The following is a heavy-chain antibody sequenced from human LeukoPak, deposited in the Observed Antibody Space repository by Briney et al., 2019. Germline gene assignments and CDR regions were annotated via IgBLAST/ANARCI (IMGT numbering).Heavy chain of an antibody. CDR3: ARDRGYYDSTTDAFDI. J-gene: IGHJ3*02. CDR1: GFTFSSYS. D-gene: IGHD3-22*01. Sequence: GGSLRLSCAASGFTFSSYSINWVRQAPGKGLEWVAVISYDGSNKYYADSVKGRFTISRDNSKNTLYLQMNSLRAEDTAVYYCARDRGYYDSTTDAFDIWGQGTMVTVSS. CDR2: ISYDGSNK. V-gene: IGHV3-30-3*01.